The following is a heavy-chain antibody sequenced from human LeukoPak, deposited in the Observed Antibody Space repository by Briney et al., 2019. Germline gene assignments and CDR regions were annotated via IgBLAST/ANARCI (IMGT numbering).Heavy chain of an antibody. CDR2: IYYSGST. CDR3: ARGRSGSYLFDY. Sequence: SETLSLTCTVSGGSISRYYGSWIRQPPGKGLEWIGYIYYSGSTNYNPSLKSRVTISVDTSKNQFSLKLSSVTAADTAVYYCARGRSGSYLFDYWGQGTLVTVSS. D-gene: IGHD1-26*01. CDR1: GGSISRYY. J-gene: IGHJ4*02. V-gene: IGHV4-59*01.